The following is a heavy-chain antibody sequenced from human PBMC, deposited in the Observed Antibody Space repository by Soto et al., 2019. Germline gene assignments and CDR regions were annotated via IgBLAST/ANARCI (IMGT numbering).Heavy chain of an antibody. Sequence: SQTLALPCAISGDSVSSNSAACNCIRQSPSRGLEWLGRTYYRSKWYNHYAVSVKSRITVNPDTSKNQFSLQLNSVTPEDTAVYYCARSGPGGYIDYWGQGTLVTVSS. CDR2: TYYRSKWYN. D-gene: IGHD3-22*01. V-gene: IGHV6-1*01. J-gene: IGHJ4*02. CDR1: GDSVSSNSAA. CDR3: ARSGPGGYIDY.